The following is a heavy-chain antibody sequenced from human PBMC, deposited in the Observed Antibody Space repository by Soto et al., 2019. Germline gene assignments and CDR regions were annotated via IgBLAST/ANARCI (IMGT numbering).Heavy chain of an antibody. D-gene: IGHD4-4*01. CDR2: VYYILRS. V-gene: IGHV4-39*01. J-gene: IGHJ4*02. CDR3: VSQRNTVQNKAYFDY. CDR1: GFSVTNISYD. Sequence: PSGTLALTCTFSGFSVTNISYDWGCIRQSPGKGLEWIGSVYYILRSYSKSSVKSRVTISFDTSKNRFSLSLNSVTASDKAVYFCVSQRNTVQNKAYFDYCGQGALVPVSS.